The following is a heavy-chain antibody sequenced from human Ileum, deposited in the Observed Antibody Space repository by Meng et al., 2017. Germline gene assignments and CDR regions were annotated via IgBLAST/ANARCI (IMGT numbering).Heavy chain of an antibody. D-gene: IGHD3-10*01. Sequence: GESLKISCAASGFTFSSNWMHWVRQAPGKGLVWVSRINSDGSSTTYADSVKGRFTISRDNAKNTLYLQMNSLRAEDTDVYYCARVPNGVNYGSGIRNYWGQGTLVTVSS. V-gene: IGHV3-74*01. CDR3: ARVPNGVNYGSGIRNY. J-gene: IGHJ4*02. CDR1: GFTFSSNW. CDR2: INSDGSST.